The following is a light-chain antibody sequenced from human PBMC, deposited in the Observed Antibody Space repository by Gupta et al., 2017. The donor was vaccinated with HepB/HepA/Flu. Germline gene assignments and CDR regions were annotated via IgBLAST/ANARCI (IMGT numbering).Light chain of an antibody. CDR1: RSNIGAGYD. CDR3: QSYDRSVSGYV. V-gene: IGLV1-40*01. Sequence: SVLTQPPSVSGAPGQRVTLSCTGTRSNIGAGYDVHWYQHLPGGSPKLVIYDNGDRPSGVPDRFSGSKSGTSASLSITGLQAEDEADYYCQSYDRSVSGYVFGTGTKVTVL. J-gene: IGLJ1*01. CDR2: DNG.